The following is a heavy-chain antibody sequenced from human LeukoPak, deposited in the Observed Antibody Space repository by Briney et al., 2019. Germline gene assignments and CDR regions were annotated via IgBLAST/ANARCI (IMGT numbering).Heavy chain of an antibody. CDR2: IYYSGST. Sequence: SETLSLTCTVSGGSISSYYWSCIRQPPGKGLEWIGYIYYSGSTNYNPSLKSRVTISVDTSKNQFSLKLSSVTAADTAVYYCARQIEYGSGSSHFDYWGQGTLVTVSS. J-gene: IGHJ4*02. CDR1: GGSISSYY. D-gene: IGHD3-10*01. CDR3: ARQIEYGSGSSHFDY. V-gene: IGHV4-59*01.